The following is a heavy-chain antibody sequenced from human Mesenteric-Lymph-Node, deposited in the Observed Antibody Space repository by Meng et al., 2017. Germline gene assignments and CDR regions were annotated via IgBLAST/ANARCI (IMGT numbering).Heavy chain of an antibody. D-gene: IGHD2-8*01. Sequence: QGQLVQSGAEVKKPGSSVKVSCKASGGTISSGYWWSWVRQPPGKVLEWIGEVHYSEGTNYNPSLKSRVTISVDKSNNQYSLRLTSVTAADTAIYYCARNGAFSADQWGQGTLVTVSS. J-gene: IGHJ4*02. CDR2: VHYSEGT. CDR3: ARNGAFSADQ. V-gene: IGHV4-4*02. CDR1: GGTISSGYW.